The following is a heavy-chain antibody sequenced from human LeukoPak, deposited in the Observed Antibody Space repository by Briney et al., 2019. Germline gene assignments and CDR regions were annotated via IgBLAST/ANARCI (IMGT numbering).Heavy chain of an antibody. Sequence: ASVKVSCKASGYTFTSYGISWVRQAPGQGLEWMGWISPHNGNTNSAQKLQGRVTMTADTSTSTAYMELRSLRSDDTAVYYCARGTYGQLLFDIWGQGTMVTVSS. D-gene: IGHD4-17*01. J-gene: IGHJ3*02. V-gene: IGHV1-18*01. CDR3: ARGTYGQLLFDI. CDR1: GYTFTSYG. CDR2: ISPHNGNT.